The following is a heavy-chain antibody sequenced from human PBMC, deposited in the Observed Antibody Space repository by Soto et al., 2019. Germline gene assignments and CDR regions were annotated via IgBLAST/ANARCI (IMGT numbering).Heavy chain of an antibody. V-gene: IGHV5-51*01. J-gene: IGHJ4*02. Sequence: PGESLKISCKGSGYSFSTYWIGWVRQMPGKGLEWMGNIYPGDSDTRYSPSFQGQVTISADNSIRTAFLQWSSLKASDTAIYYRARTTAYYFEFWGQGTQVTVSS. CDR3: ARTTAYYFEF. CDR1: GYSFSTYW. CDR2: IYPGDSDT. D-gene: IGHD2-21*02.